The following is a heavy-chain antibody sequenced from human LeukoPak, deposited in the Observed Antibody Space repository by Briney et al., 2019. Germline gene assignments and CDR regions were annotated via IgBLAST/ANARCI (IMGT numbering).Heavy chain of an antibody. Sequence: PGGSLRLSCAASGFTVSSNYMSWVRQGPGKGLEWVSLIYSGGSTYYADSVRGRFTISRDSSKNTLYLQMNSLRAEDTAVYFCARGGGSTQFDYWGQGTLVTVSS. V-gene: IGHV3-66*01. CDR3: ARGGGSTQFDY. J-gene: IGHJ4*02. CDR2: IYSGGST. D-gene: IGHD3-16*01. CDR1: GFTVSSNY.